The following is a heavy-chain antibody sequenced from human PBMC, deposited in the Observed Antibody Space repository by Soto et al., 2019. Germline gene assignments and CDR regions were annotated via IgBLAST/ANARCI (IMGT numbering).Heavy chain of an antibody. V-gene: IGHV4-34*01. D-gene: IGHD2-2*01. J-gene: IGHJ4*02. CDR1: GGSFSGYY. CDR2: INHSGST. Sequence: SETLSLTCAVYGGSFSGYYWSWIRQPPGKGLEWIGEINHSGSTNYNPSLKSRVSISVDTSKNQFSLKLSSVTAADTAVYYCARHAPLRDFDYWGQGTLVTVSS. CDR3: ARHAPLRDFDY.